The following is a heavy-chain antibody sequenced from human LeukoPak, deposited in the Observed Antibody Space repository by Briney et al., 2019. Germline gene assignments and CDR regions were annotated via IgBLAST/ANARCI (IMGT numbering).Heavy chain of an antibody. Sequence: GGSLRLSCAASGFTFINYAMNWVRQTPGKGLEWVSAISGSGGTTSYADSVTGRFTISRDNSKNTLYLQMNSLRTEDTAVYYCAKERSSTSYHWGQGTLVTISS. CDR3: AKERSSTSYH. J-gene: IGHJ1*01. V-gene: IGHV3-23*01. D-gene: IGHD2-2*01. CDR2: ISGSGGTT. CDR1: GFTFINYA.